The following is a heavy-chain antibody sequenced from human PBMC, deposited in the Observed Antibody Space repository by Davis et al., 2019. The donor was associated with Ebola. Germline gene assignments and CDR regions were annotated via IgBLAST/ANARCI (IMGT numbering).Heavy chain of an antibody. CDR3: ARDRFFAFDF. CDR1: GFVFSDFS. Sequence: ESLKISCAASGFVFSDFSMNWVRQAPGKGLEWITYITKGSDAIHYADPVKGRFTVSRDNAKNSVFLQMSSLRDEDSAVYYCARDRFFAFDFWGQGVHVSVSS. D-gene: IGHD3/OR15-3a*01. CDR2: ITKGSDAI. J-gene: IGHJ4*02. V-gene: IGHV3-48*02.